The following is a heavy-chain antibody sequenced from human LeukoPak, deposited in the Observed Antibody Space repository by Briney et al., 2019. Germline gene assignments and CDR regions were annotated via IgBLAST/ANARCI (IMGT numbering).Heavy chain of an antibody. Sequence: NSSETLSLTCTVSGGSISSYYWSWIRQPPGKGLEWIGYIYYSGSTNYNPSLKSRVTISVDTSKNQFSLKLSSVTAADTAVYYCARQVAAIHPPDYWGQGTLVTVSS. V-gene: IGHV4-59*08. CDR3: ARQVAAIHPPDY. J-gene: IGHJ4*02. CDR1: GGSISSYY. CDR2: IYYSGST. D-gene: IGHD2-15*01.